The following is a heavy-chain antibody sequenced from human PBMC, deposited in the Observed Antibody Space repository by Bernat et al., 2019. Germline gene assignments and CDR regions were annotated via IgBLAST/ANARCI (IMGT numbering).Heavy chain of an antibody. D-gene: IGHD3-10*01. J-gene: IGHJ4*02. Sequence: VQLVESGGGLVQPGGSLRLSCAASGFTFSSYWMSWVRQAPGKGLEWVANIKQDGSEKYYVDSVKGRFTISRDNAKNSLYLQMNSLRAEDTAVYYCTSDQYGSGSYSLLDYWGQGTLVTVSS. CDR1: GFTFSSYW. V-gene: IGHV3-7*01. CDR3: TSDQYGSGSYSLLDY. CDR2: IKQDGSEK.